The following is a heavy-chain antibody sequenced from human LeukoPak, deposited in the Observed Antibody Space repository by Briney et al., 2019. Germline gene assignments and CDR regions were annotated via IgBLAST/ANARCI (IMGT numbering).Heavy chain of an antibody. J-gene: IGHJ5*02. D-gene: IGHD3-10*01. V-gene: IGHV4-59*01. Sequence: PSETLSLTCTVSGGSISSYYWSWIRQPPGKGLEWIGYIYYSGSTNYNPSLKSRVTLSVDTSKNQFPLKLSSVTAADTAVYYCARMYYYGSGRATNWFDPWGQGTLVTVSS. CDR2: IYYSGST. CDR1: GGSISSYY. CDR3: ARMYYYGSGRATNWFDP.